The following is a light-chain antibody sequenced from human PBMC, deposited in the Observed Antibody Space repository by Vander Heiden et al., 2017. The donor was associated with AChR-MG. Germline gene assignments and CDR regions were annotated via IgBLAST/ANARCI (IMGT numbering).Light chain of an antibody. Sequence: QSALTQPASVSGSPGQSITISCPGTSSDVGGYNYVSWYQQHPGKAPKLMIYEVTNRPSGVSNRFSGSKSGNTASLTISGLQAEDEADYYCSSYTSRSTLVFGPGTKVTVL. CDR1: SSDVGGYNY. CDR2: EVT. J-gene: IGLJ1*01. V-gene: IGLV2-14*01. CDR3: SSYTSRSTLV.